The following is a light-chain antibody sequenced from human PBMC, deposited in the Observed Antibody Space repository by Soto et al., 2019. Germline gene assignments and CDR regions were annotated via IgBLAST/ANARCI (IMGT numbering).Light chain of an antibody. V-gene: IGKV3D-20*02. J-gene: IGKJ1*01. CDR2: GAS. CDR3: HQRSNWPWT. Sequence: EMVLTQSPGILSLSPGERATLSCRASQSVSNDFLAWYQQKPGQAPRLLIYGASTRATDVPDRFSGSGSGADFNLSISSLEPDDFAVYYCHQRSNWPWTFGQGTKVEIK. CDR1: QSVSNDF.